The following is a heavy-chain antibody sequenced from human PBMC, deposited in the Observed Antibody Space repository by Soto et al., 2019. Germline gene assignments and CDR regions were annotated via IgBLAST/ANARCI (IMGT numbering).Heavy chain of an antibody. CDR3: ARGRIPSAIFDWFDP. CDR1: GFTFDRYG. Sequence: GSLRLSCAASGFTFDRYGMHWVRQAPGKGLEWVAVIWSDGSTEYYADSVKGRFTISRDNSKNTMYLQMNGPRGEDTGVYYCARGRIPSAIFDWFDPWGQGTLVTVSS. D-gene: IGHD2-2*01. CDR2: IWSDGSTE. J-gene: IGHJ5*02. V-gene: IGHV3-33*01.